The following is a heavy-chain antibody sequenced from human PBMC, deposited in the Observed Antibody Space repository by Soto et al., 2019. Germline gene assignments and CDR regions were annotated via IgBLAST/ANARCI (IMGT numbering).Heavy chain of an antibody. Sequence: GASVKVSCKASGYTFTSYGISWVRQAPGQGLEWMGWISAYNGNTNYAQKLQGRVTMTTDTSTSTAYMELRSLRSDDTAVYYCAREQYYDSSWPLDYWGQGTLVTVSS. J-gene: IGHJ4*02. CDR3: AREQYYDSSWPLDY. CDR1: GYTFTSYG. D-gene: IGHD3-22*01. V-gene: IGHV1-18*01. CDR2: ISAYNGNT.